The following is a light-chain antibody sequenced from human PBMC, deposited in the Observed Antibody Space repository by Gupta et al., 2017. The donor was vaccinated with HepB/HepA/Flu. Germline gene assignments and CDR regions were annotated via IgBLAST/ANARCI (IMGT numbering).Light chain of an antibody. Sequence: EIVLTQSPATLSLSPGERATLSCRASQSVSSYLAWYQQKPGQAPRLLIFDASNRATGIPARFSGSGSETDFTLTISSREPEDFAVYYCQQRDNWPSITFGQGTRLEIK. J-gene: IGKJ5*01. CDR1: QSVSSY. V-gene: IGKV3-11*01. CDR3: QQRDNWPSIT. CDR2: DAS.